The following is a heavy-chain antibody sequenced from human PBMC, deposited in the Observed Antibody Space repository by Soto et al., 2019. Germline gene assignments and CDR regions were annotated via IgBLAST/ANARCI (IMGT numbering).Heavy chain of an antibody. CDR1: GFTFNNYW. CDR2: INSDGLST. V-gene: IGHV3-74*01. J-gene: IGHJ3*02. CDR3: AKDLKNYYDSSGYYEAHAFDI. Sequence: GGSLRLSCVASGFTFNNYWMHWVRQAPGKGLVWVSRINSDGLSTNYADTVKGRFTISRDNAKNTLYLQMNSLTVEDTAVYYCAKDLKNYYDSSGYYEAHAFDIWGQGTMVTVSS. D-gene: IGHD3-22*01.